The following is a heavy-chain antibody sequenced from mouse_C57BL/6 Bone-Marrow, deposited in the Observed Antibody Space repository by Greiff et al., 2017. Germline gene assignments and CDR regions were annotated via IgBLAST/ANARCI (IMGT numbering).Heavy chain of an antibody. D-gene: IGHD2-4*01. CDR1: GYTFTSYW. J-gene: IGHJ2*01. CDR3: ARGLRRILFDY. V-gene: IGHV1-55*01. CDR2: IYPGSGST. Sequence: VQLQQPGAELVKPGASVTMSCKASGYTFTSYWITWVKQRPGQGLEWIGDIYPGSGSTNYTEKFKSKATLTVDTSSSTAYMQLSSLTSEDSAVYYCARGLRRILFDYWGQGTTLTVSS.